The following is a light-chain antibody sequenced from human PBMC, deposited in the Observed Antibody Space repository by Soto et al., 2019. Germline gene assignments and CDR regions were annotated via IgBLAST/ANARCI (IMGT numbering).Light chain of an antibody. CDR2: DST. Sequence: ETVLMESPGTLSLSPGERATLSCRVSQSIHSSLAWYQQKSGKPPRLVIYDSTLRANGVPDRFGGSRSGTEFTLTFNSLEPEDFAVYYCQQRNVWPPITFGQGTRLEI. J-gene: IGKJ5*01. V-gene: IGKV3-11*01. CDR1: QSIHSS. CDR3: QQRNVWPPIT.